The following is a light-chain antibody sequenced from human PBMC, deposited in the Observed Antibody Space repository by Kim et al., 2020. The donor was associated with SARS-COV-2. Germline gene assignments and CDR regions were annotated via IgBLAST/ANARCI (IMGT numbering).Light chain of an antibody. J-gene: IGLJ2*01. V-gene: IGLV1-40*01. CDR3: QSYDNSLSGSHVV. CDR2: GNN. Sequence: QSALTQPPSVSGAPGQRVTISCTGSSSNIGAGYDVHWYQQLPGTAPKLLIYGNNNRPSGVPDRFSGSNSGTSASLAITGLQAEDEADYYCQSYDNSLSGSHVVFGGGTKLTVL. CDR1: SSNIGAGYD.